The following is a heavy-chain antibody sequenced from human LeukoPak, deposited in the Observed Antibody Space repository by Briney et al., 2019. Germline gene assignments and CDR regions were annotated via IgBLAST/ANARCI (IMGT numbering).Heavy chain of an antibody. Sequence: GGSLRLSCAASGFTFSSYSMNWVRQAPGKGLEWVSSISSNSSYIYYADSVEGRFTISRDNAKNSLYLQMNSLRAEDTAVYYCARDIHWGQGTLVTVSS. CDR1: GFTFSSYS. V-gene: IGHV3-21*01. D-gene: IGHD2-2*02. CDR2: ISSNSSYI. CDR3: ARDIH. J-gene: IGHJ4*02.